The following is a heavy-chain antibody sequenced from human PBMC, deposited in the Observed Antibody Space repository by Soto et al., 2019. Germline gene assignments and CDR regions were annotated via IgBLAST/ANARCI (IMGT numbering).Heavy chain of an antibody. D-gene: IGHD2-15*01. CDR2: ISAYNGNT. J-gene: IGHJ4*02. V-gene: IGHV1-18*01. CDR1: GYTFTSYD. CDR3: ARDSPWNCSGGSCPPFDY. Sequence: ASVKVSCKASGYTFTSYDINCVRQATGQGLEWMGWISAYNGNTNYAQKLQGRVTMTTDTSTSTAYMELRSLRSDDTAVYYCARDSPWNCSGGSCPPFDYWGQGTLVTVSS.